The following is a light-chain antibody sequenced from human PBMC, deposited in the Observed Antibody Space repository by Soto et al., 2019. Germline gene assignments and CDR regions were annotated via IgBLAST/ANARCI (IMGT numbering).Light chain of an antibody. Sequence: DIQMTQSPSSLSASVGDRVTITCQASQNINNYLNWYQQKPGRAPKLLIYDASNLEAGVPSRFRGSGSETYFTFTISRLQPEDIATYYCQQYENLPTFGQGTRLEIK. CDR2: DAS. CDR1: QNINNY. CDR3: QQYENLPT. J-gene: IGKJ5*01. V-gene: IGKV1-33*01.